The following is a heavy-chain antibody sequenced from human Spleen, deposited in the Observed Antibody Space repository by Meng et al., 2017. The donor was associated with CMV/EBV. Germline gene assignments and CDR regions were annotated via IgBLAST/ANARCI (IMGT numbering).Heavy chain of an antibody. D-gene: IGHD1-26*01. Sequence: GESLKISCVASGFSFSDNYMSWIRQAPGKGLEWVSTISTSGSTIYYADSVKGRFTISRDNAKNSLFLRVNSLRAEDTAVYYCARETIVGGKLGSGGMDVWGQGTTVTVSS. CDR2: ISTSGSTI. CDR1: GFSFSDNY. J-gene: IGHJ6*02. CDR3: ARETIVGGKLGSGGMDV. V-gene: IGHV3-11*01.